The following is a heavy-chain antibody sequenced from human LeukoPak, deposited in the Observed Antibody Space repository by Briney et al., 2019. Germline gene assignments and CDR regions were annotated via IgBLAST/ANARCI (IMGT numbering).Heavy chain of an antibody. Sequence: SETLSLTCTVSGASISSNYWSWIRQPAGKGLEWIGRIYTSGSTNYNPSLKSRVTMSVDTSKNQFSLKLSSVTAADTAVYYCASYHIAVAGTHAFDIWGQGTMVTVSS. J-gene: IGHJ3*02. D-gene: IGHD6-19*01. V-gene: IGHV4-4*07. CDR3: ASYHIAVAGTHAFDI. CDR2: IYTSGST. CDR1: GASISSNY.